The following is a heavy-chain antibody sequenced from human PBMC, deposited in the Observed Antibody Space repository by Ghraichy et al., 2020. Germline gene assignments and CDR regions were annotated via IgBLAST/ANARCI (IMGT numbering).Heavy chain of an antibody. D-gene: IGHD4-17*01. J-gene: IGHJ6*02. V-gene: IGHV3-21*01. Sequence: GGSLRLSCAASGFTFSSYSMNWVRQAPGKGLEWVSSISSSSSYISYADSVKGRFTISRDNAKNSLYLQMNSLRAEDTAVYYCARDNGDYAYGMDVWGQGTTVTVSS. CDR2: ISSSSSYI. CDR1: GFTFSSYS. CDR3: ARDNGDYAYGMDV.